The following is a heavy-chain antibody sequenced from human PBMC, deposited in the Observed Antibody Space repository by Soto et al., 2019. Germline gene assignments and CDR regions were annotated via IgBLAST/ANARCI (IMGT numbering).Heavy chain of an antibody. CDR3: ANGWRCSGGSCYSSAFDI. Sequence: SVKVSCKASGGTFSSYTISWVRQAPGQGLEWMGRIIPILGITNYAQKFQGRVTITADKSTSTAYMELSSLRSEDTAVYYCANGWRCSGGSCYSSAFDIWGQGTMVTVSS. CDR2: IIPILGIT. V-gene: IGHV1-69*02. D-gene: IGHD2-15*01. J-gene: IGHJ3*02. CDR1: GGTFSSYT.